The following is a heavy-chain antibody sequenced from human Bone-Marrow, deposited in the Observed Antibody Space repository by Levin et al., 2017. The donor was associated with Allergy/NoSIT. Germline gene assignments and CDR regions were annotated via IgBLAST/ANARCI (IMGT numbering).Heavy chain of an antibody. D-gene: IGHD4-17*01. Sequence: GGSLRLSCAASGFSFSSYSMSWVRQAPGKGLEWVSYISGSGNVIYYADSVRGRFTISRDNAKNSLYLQMHSLRDGETALYDCAREEAAYGDFDSWGQGTLVTVSS. CDR1: GFSFSSYS. CDR3: AREEAAYGDFDS. V-gene: IGHV3-48*02. CDR2: ISGSGNVI. J-gene: IGHJ4*02.